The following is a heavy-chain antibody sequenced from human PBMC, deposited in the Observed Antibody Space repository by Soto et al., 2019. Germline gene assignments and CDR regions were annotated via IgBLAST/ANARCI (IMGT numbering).Heavy chain of an antibody. CDR3: AKPRASDVVEGSIFYFES. V-gene: IGHV3-23*01. CDR2: ISASGGSA. CDR1: GFTFSNYA. D-gene: IGHD2-15*01. J-gene: IGHJ4*02. Sequence: EGQLFESGGGLVQPGESLRLSCAASGFTFSNYAMSWVRQAPWKGLECVSAISASGGSAFYADSVKGRFTISRDNSKNTRYQQLNSLRAEHPGVYYCAKPRASDVVEGSIFYFESWGQGTMVTVSS.